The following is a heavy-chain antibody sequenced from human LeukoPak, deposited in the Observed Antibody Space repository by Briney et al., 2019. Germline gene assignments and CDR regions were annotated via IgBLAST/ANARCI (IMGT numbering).Heavy chain of an antibody. V-gene: IGHV3-30*02. J-gene: IGHJ5*02. CDR1: GFTFSSYG. D-gene: IGHD3-10*01. CDR2: IRYDGSNK. CDR3: AKEVDIWFGESGWFDP. Sequence: GGTLRLSCAASGFTFSSYGMSWVRQAPGKGLEWVAFIRYDGSNKYYADSVKGRFTISRDNSKNTLYLQMNSLRAEDTAVYYCAKEVDIWFGESGWFDPWGQGTLVTVSS.